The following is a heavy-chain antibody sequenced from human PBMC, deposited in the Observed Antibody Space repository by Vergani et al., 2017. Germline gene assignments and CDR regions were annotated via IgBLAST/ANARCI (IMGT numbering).Heavy chain of an antibody. V-gene: IGHV1-3*01. CDR1: GGTFSSYA. Sequence: QVQLVQSGAEVKKPGSSVKVSCKASGGTFSSYAMHWVRQAPGQRLEWMGWINAGNGNTKYSQKFQGRVTITRDTSASTAYMELSSLRSEDTAVYYCARSQVLRFLEWLPNTTDYWGQGTLVTVSS. J-gene: IGHJ4*02. CDR2: INAGNGNT. D-gene: IGHD3-3*01. CDR3: ARSQVLRFLEWLPNTTDY.